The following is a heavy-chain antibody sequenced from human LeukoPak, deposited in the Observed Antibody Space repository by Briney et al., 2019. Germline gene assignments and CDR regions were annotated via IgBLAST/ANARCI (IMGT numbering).Heavy chain of an antibody. CDR1: GGSISSGSYY. D-gene: IGHD5-18*01. CDR3: ARLNSYGYSYYYYMDV. Sequence: SETLSLTCTVSGGSISSGSYYWSWIRQPAGKGLEWIGRIYTSGSTNYNPSLKSRVTISVDTSKNQFSLKLSSVTAADTAVYYCARLNSYGYSYYYYMDVWGKGTTVTVSS. J-gene: IGHJ6*03. V-gene: IGHV4-61*02. CDR2: IYTSGST.